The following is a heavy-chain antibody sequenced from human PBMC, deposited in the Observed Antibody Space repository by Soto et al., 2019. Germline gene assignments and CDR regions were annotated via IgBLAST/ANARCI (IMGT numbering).Heavy chain of an antibody. CDR1: GFTVSSYY. V-gene: IGHV3-66*04. CDR3: AGHSHKDY. Sequence: EVQLVESGGGLVQPGGSLRLSCAASGFTVSSYYVSWVRQAPGKGLEWVSVVYSGGSTYYADSVKGRFTSSRDNSKNTLYLQMNSLRAEDTAVYYCAGHSHKDYWGQGTLVTVSS. CDR2: VYSGGST. J-gene: IGHJ4*02.